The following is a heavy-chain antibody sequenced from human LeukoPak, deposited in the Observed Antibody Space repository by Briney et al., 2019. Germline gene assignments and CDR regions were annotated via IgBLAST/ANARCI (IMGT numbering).Heavy chain of an antibody. Sequence: GESLKISCKGSGYIFNEYWIGWVRQMPGKGLEWMGTIYPGDSDIRYNPSFQGQVTISVDKSISTTYLQWDTLKASDTAMYYCARRGYSGYEGAWFDPWGQGTLVTVSS. CDR3: ARRGYSGYEGAWFDP. CDR2: IYPGDSDI. J-gene: IGHJ5*02. CDR1: GYIFNEYW. V-gene: IGHV5-51*01. D-gene: IGHD5-12*01.